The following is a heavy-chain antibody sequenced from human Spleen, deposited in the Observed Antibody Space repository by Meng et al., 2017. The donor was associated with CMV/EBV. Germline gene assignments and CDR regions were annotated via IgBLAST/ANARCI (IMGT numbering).Heavy chain of an antibody. CDR1: GGSFSGYY. V-gene: IGHV4-34*01. CDR3: ARGRRPFDY. Sequence: QAQLHQVGAGRLKPSATLSLTCAVYGGSFSGYYWSWIRQPPGKGLEWIGEINHSGSTNYNPSLKSRVTISVDTSKNQFSLKLSSVTAADTAVYYCARGRRPFDYWGQGTLVTVSS. CDR2: INHSGST. D-gene: IGHD1-1*01. J-gene: IGHJ4*02.